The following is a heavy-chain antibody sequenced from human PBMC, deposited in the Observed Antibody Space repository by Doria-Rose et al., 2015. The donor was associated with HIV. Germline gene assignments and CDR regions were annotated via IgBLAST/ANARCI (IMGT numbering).Heavy chain of an antibody. CDR3: ARIKSSRWYHKYYFDF. CDR2: IFSDDER. V-gene: IGHV2-26*01. D-gene: IGHD6-13*01. Sequence: QVTLKESGPVLVKPTETLTLTCTVSGVSLSSPGMGVSWIRQPPGKALEWLANIFSDDERSYKTSLKSRLTIFSGSTKSQLVLTMTDMDPVDTATYYCARIKSSRWYHKYYFDFWGQGTLVIVSA. J-gene: IGHJ4*02. CDR1: GVSLSSPGMG.